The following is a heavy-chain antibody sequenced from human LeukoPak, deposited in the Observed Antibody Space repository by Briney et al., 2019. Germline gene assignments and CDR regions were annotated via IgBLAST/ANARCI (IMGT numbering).Heavy chain of an antibody. CDR3: AKDKAPLYSGYDWDLDF. J-gene: IGHJ4*02. V-gene: IGHV3-9*01. D-gene: IGHD5-12*01. CDR2: ISWDSAYI. Sequence: GGSLRLSCAASGFTFHHYAIHWVRQVPGKGLEWVSGISWDSAYIGYADSVKGRFTISRDNAKNSVYLQMNSLRAEDTALYYCAKDKAPLYSGYDWDLDFWGQGTMVTVSS. CDR1: GFTFHHYA.